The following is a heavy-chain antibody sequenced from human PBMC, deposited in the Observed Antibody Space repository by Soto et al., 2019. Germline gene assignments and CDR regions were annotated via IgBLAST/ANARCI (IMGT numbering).Heavy chain of an antibody. J-gene: IGHJ5*02. CDR2: LVYXGST. Sequence: PSETLSLTCTVSGGSISRSAYYWGWVRQPPGKGLEWIGSLVYXGSTYYNSSLKRRVTISIDTPKNQLSLRLTSGTAADTAVYYCSRRAPEGFDPWGQGTLVTFS. CDR3: SRRAPEGFDP. V-gene: IGHV4-39*01. CDR1: GGSISRSAYY.